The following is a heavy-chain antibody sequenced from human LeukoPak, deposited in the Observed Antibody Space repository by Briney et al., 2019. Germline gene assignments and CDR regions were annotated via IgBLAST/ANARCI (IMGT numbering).Heavy chain of an antibody. D-gene: IGHD3-10*01. CDR2: ITSSSNYI. J-gene: IGHJ4*02. V-gene: IGHV3-21*03. CDR1: GFTFSSYS. CDR3: ARDCWDYGSGSYCGIDY. Sequence: GGSLRLSCAASGFTFSSYSMNWVRQAPGKGLEWVSSITSSSNYIYYADSVKVRFTISRDNAKNSLYLQMNSLRAEDTTVYYCARDCWDYGSGSYCGIDYWGQGTLVTVSS.